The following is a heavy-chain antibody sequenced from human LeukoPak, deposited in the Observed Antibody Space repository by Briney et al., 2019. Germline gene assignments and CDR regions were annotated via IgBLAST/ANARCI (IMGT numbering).Heavy chain of an antibody. CDR3: ARDSLLMVYAIDY. Sequence: ASVKVPCKASGYTFTSYGISWVRQAPGQGLEWMGWISAYHGNTNYAQKLQGRVAMTTDTSTSTAYMELRSLRSDDTAVYYCARDSLLMVYAIDYWGQGTLVTVSS. V-gene: IGHV1-18*01. CDR1: GYTFTSYG. J-gene: IGHJ4*02. CDR2: ISAYHGNT. D-gene: IGHD2-8*01.